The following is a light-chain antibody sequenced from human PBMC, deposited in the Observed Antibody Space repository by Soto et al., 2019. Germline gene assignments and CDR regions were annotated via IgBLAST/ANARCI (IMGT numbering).Light chain of an antibody. CDR2: GAS. V-gene: IGKV3-15*01. Sequence: EIVMTQSPATLSVSPGERATLSCRASQSVRSNLAWYQLKPGQAPRLLIIGASTRATAIPARFSGSRSGTEFTLTISSLQSEDFAVYYCQQYQDWPPLTFGGGTKVEIK. J-gene: IGKJ4*01. CDR1: QSVRSN. CDR3: QQYQDWPPLT.